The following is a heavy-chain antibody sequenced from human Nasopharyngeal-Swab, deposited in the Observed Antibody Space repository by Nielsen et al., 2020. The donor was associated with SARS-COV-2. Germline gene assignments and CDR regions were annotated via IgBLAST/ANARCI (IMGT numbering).Heavy chain of an antibody. J-gene: IGHJ4*02. D-gene: IGHD4-17*01. CDR2: ISYDGSNE. V-gene: IGHV3-30*18. Sequence: GESLKISCAASGFTFSSSGMDWVRQAPGKGLEWVVVISYDGSNEYYGDSVKGRFTISRDNSKNTLYLQMNSLRVDDTAVYYCAKDVHGDYGGIDYWGQGILVTVSS. CDR1: GFTFSSSG. CDR3: AKDVHGDYGGIDY.